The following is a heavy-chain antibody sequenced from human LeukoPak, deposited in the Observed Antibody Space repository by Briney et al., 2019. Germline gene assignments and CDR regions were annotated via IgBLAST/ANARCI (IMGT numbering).Heavy chain of an antibody. Sequence: PGGFLRLSCAASGFTVSSNYMSWVRQAPGKGLEWVSVIYSGGSTYYADSVKGRFTISRDNSKNTLYLRMNSLRAEDTAVYYCASTIFGVVTTTWGQGTLVTVSS. CDR2: IYSGGST. CDR1: GFTVSSNY. J-gene: IGHJ4*02. CDR3: ASTIFGVVTTT. D-gene: IGHD3-3*01. V-gene: IGHV3-66*02.